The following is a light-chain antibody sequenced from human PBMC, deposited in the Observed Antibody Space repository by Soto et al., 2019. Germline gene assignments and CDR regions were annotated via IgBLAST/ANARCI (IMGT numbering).Light chain of an antibody. V-gene: IGLV9-49*01. J-gene: IGLJ2*01. CDR1: SGYSNYK. CDR2: VGTGGIVG. CDR3: GADHGSGSNFVV. Sequence: QPVLTQSPSASASLGDSVTLTCTLSSGYSNYKVDWYQQRPGKGPRFVMRVGTGGIVGSKGDGIPDRFSVLGLGLNRYMTIKNIQEEDESDYYCGADHGSGSNFVVFGGGTKVTVL.